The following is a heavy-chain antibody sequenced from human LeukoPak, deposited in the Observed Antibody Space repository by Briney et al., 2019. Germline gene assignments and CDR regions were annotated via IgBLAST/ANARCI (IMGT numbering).Heavy chain of an antibody. Sequence: PGGSLRLSCAASGFTFSSYAMHWVRQAPGKGLEWVAVISYDGSNKYYADSVKGRFTISRDNSKNTLYLQMNSLRAEDTAVYYCARDKWDDFWRQLQNWFDPWGQGTLVTVSS. CDR3: ARDKWDDFWRQLQNWFDP. CDR1: GFTFSSYA. J-gene: IGHJ5*02. D-gene: IGHD3-3*01. CDR2: ISYDGSNK. V-gene: IGHV3-30-3*01.